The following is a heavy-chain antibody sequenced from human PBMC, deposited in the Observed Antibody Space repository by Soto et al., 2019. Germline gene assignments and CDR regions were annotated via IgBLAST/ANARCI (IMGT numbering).Heavy chain of an antibody. Sequence: QVQLVQSGAEVKKPGSSVKVSCKASGGTFGSYAFSWLRQAPGQGLEWMGGIIPVSGAAHYAQKFQGRVTMTADDSTSTAYMELSSLSSQDTAVYYCATALGCRSTSCTLDYWGQGTRVIVSS. D-gene: IGHD2-2*01. CDR1: GGTFGSYA. CDR3: ATALGCRSTSCTLDY. CDR2: IIPVSGAA. V-gene: IGHV1-69*01. J-gene: IGHJ4*02.